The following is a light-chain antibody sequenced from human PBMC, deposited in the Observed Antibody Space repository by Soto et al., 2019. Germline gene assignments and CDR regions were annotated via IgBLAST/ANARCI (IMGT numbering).Light chain of an antibody. CDR2: DAS. V-gene: IGKV1-5*01. CDR1: QTISTW. Sequence: DIQVTQSPPTLSASVGDRVTITCRASQTISTWMAWYQQKPGKAPKLLVYDASTLQSGVASRFSGSGSGTDFTLIISGLQPDDSATSYCQQYNNSNYPWMFGQGTKVEI. CDR3: QQYNNSNYPWM. J-gene: IGKJ1*01.